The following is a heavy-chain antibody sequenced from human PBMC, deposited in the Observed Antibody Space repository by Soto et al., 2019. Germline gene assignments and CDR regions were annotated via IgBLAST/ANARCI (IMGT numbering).Heavy chain of an antibody. V-gene: IGHV3-23*01. Sequence: EVQLLEAGGGLVQPGGSLRLSCAASGFTFSSYAMSWVRQAPGKGLEWVSAISGSGGSTYYADSVKGRFTISRDNSKNTLYLQLNRLRAEDTAVYYCAKAPGQWSPGDYWGQGTLVTSPQ. D-gene: IGHD6-19*01. CDR2: ISGSGGST. CDR3: AKAPGQWSPGDY. J-gene: IGHJ4*02. CDR1: GFTFSSYA.